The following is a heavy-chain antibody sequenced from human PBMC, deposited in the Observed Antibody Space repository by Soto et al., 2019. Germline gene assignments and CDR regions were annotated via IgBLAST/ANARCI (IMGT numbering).Heavy chain of an antibody. CDR2: IYYSGST. D-gene: IGHD3-10*01. CDR3: ARHGSYGSGSYYFDY. J-gene: IGHJ4*02. Sequence: SETLSLTCTVSGGSISSSSYYWGWIRQPPGKGLEWIGSIYYSGSTYYNPSLKSRVTISVDTSKNQFSLKLSSVTAADTAVYYCARHGSYGSGSYYFDYWGQGTLVTVSS. V-gene: IGHV4-39*01. CDR1: GGSISSSSYY.